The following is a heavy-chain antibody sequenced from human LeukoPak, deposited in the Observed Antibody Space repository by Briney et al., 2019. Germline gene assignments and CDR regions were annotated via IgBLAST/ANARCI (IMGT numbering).Heavy chain of an antibody. D-gene: IGHD1-20*01. Sequence: GGSLRLSCAASGFTFSSYEMNWVRQAPGKGLEWVSYISSSGSTIYYADSVKGRFTISRDNSKNTLYLQMNSLRAEDTAVYYCATDNWNDSYPWGQGTLVTVSS. J-gene: IGHJ5*02. CDR3: ATDNWNDSYP. CDR1: GFTFSSYE. V-gene: IGHV3-48*03. CDR2: ISSSGSTI.